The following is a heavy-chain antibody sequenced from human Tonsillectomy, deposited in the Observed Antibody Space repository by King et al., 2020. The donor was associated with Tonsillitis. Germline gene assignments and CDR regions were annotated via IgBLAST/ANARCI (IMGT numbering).Heavy chain of an antibody. CDR3: AKGEDVADGMDV. D-gene: IGHD1-26*01. CDR2: ISYVGSNK. V-gene: IGHV3-30*18. CDR1: GFTFSSYG. J-gene: IGHJ6*02. Sequence: QLVQSGGGVVQPGRSLRLSCAASGFTFSSYGMHWVRQAPGKGLEWVTLISYVGSNKYYADSLKGRFTISRDNSRNTLYLQMSSLRPEDTAVYYCAKGEDVADGMDVWGQGTTVTVSS.